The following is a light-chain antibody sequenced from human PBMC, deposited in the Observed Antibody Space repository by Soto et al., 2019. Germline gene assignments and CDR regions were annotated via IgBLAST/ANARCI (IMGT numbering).Light chain of an antibody. CDR2: GAS. Sequence: EIVLTQSPGTLSLSPGEGATLSCRASQSISSNFLAWYQQKRGQAPRLLIHGASNRATGIPDRFSGSGSGTDFTLTITRLEPEDFAVYYCQQRTSWPTFGGGTKVEIK. CDR3: QQRTSWPT. V-gene: IGKV3D-20*02. J-gene: IGKJ4*01. CDR1: QSISSNF.